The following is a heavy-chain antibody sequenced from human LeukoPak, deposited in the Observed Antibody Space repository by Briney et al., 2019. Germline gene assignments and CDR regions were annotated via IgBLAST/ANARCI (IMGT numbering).Heavy chain of an antibody. CDR1: GFTSSRYA. CDR2: ISTSGNT. Sequence: PGGSLRLSCEASGFTSSRYAMNWVRQVPGKGLEWVSLISTSGNTHYADSVNGRFTISRDNSKRTLYLHIDTLRVEDTAVYYCAKDLDSTNLYEGPEDFWGQGTLVTVSS. J-gene: IGHJ4*02. V-gene: IGHV3-23*01. CDR3: AKDLDSTNLYEGPEDF. D-gene: IGHD2/OR15-2a*01.